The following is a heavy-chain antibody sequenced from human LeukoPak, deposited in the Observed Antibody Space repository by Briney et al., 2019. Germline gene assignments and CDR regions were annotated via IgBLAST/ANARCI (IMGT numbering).Heavy chain of an antibody. CDR3: ARGYCSSTSCYMDV. D-gene: IGHD2-2*01. CDR1: GFTVSNNY. J-gene: IGHJ6*02. V-gene: IGHV1-3*01. Sequence: TTGGSLRLSCVVSGFTVSNNYMSWVRQAPGQGLEWMGWINAGNGNIKYSQKFQGRVTITGDTSASTAYMELSSLRSEDTAVYYCARGYCSSTSCYMDVWGQGTTVT. CDR2: INAGNGNI.